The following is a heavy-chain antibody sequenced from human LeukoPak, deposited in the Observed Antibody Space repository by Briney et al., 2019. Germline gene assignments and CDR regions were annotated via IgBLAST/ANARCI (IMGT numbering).Heavy chain of an antibody. Sequence: GGSLRLSCAASGFTLSNHWMTWVRQAPGKGLEWVSYISSSGSIIYYADSVKGRFTISRDNAKNSLYLQMNSLRAEDTAVYYCARDLPVGATPWFDPWGQGTLVTVSS. CDR2: ISSSGSII. V-gene: IGHV3-11*01. D-gene: IGHD1-26*01. CDR1: GFTLSNHW. CDR3: ARDLPVGATPWFDP. J-gene: IGHJ5*02.